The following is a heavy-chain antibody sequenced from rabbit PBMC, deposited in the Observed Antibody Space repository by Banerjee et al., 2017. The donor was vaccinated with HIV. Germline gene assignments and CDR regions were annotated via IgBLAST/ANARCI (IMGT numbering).Heavy chain of an antibody. D-gene: IGHD6-1*01. V-gene: IGHV1S36*01. CDR3: ARSGYGGYALDL. CDR1: GFSFSSGYD. Sequence: QQQLVESGGGLVKPGASLTLTCTASGFSFSSGYDMCWVRQAPGKGLEWIACSSTDYASWAKGRFTISKTSTTVDLKMTSLTAADTATYFCARSGYGGYALDLRGPGTLVTVS. J-gene: IGHJ4*01. CDR2: SST.